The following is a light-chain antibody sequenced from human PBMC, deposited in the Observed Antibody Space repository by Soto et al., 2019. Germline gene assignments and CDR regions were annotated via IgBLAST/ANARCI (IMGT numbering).Light chain of an antibody. CDR2: DAS. Sequence: EIVMTQSPATLSVSPEEGATLSCKSSQNIYNNLAWYQQRPGQPPRLLIYDASTRATGISARFSGSEYGTEFTLTISSLQSEDFAVYVCQQCRNWPLTFGGGTKVDI. J-gene: IGKJ4*01. CDR1: QNIYNN. V-gene: IGKV3-15*01. CDR3: QQCRNWPLT.